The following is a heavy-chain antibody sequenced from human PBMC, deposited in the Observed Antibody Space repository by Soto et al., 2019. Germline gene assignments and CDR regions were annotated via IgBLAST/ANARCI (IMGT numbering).Heavy chain of an antibody. CDR2: IYYSGST. V-gene: IGHV4-59*01. D-gene: IGHD6-13*01. CDR1: GGSISSYY. CDR3: ARVKLLGSRWYWSYFDY. J-gene: IGHJ4*02. Sequence: SETLSLTCTVSGGSISSYYWSWIRQPPGKGLEWIGYIYYSGSTNYNPSLKSRVTISVDTSKNQFSLKLSSVTAADTAVYYCARVKLLGSRWYWSYFDYWGQGNLVTVSS.